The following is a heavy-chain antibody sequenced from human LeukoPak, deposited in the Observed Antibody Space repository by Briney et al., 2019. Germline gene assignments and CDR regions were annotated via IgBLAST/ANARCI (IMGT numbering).Heavy chain of an antibody. Sequence: PGRSLRLSCAASGFTFSTYAMHWVRQAPGKGLEWVAAISYDGPNKRYADSVKGRFTISRDNAKNSLYLQMNSLRAEDTAVYYCARDGEAYGWNYAFDYWGQGTLVTVSS. CDR3: ARDGEAYGWNYAFDY. V-gene: IGHV3-30*04. CDR2: ISYDGPNK. CDR1: GFTFSTYA. J-gene: IGHJ4*02. D-gene: IGHD1-7*01.